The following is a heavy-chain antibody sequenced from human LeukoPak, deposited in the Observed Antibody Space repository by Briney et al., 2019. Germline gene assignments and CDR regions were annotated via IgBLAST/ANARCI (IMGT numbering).Heavy chain of an antibody. D-gene: IGHD3-9*01. J-gene: IGHJ4*02. CDR3: ARARGYDILTGYHRPFDY. Sequence: SETLSLTCTVSGGSISSYYWSWIRQPPGKGLEWIGYIHYSGSTYYNPSLKSRVTISVDTSKNQFSLKLSSVTAADTAVYYRARARGYDILTGYHRPFDYWGQGTLVTVSS. V-gene: IGHV4-59*08. CDR2: IHYSGST. CDR1: GGSISSYY.